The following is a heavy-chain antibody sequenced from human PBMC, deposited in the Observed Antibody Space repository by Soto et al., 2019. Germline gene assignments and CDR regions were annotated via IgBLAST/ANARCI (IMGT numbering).Heavy chain of an antibody. V-gene: IGHV3-66*01. D-gene: IGHD4-17*01. J-gene: IGHJ1*01. CDR2: IYSGGST. CDR3: ARDFGHGDHPEYFQD. Sequence: PGGSLRLSCAASGFTVISNYMSWVLQAPWKGLEWVSVIYSGGSTYYADSVKGRFTISRDNSKNTLYLQMNSLRADDTAVYYCARDFGHGDHPEYFQDWGQGTLVTVSS. CDR1: GFTVISNY.